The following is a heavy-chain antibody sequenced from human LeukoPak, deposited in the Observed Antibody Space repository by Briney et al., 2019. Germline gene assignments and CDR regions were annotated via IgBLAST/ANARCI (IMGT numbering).Heavy chain of an antibody. Sequence: GRFMRLSCAASGFTFDNYAMPWVRQAPGKGLEWVSGISWDSGSIGYADSVKGRFTISRDNAKNSLYLQMNSLRAEDTALYYCARSLMTTVTTLEGYYYGMDVWGQGTTDTVSS. D-gene: IGHD4-17*01. J-gene: IGHJ6*02. CDR2: ISWDSGSI. CDR3: ARSLMTTVTTLEGYYYGMDV. CDR1: GFTFDNYA. V-gene: IGHV3-9*01.